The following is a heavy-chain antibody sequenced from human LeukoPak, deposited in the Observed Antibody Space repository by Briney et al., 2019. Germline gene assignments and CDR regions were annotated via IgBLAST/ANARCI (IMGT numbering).Heavy chain of an antibody. V-gene: IGHV3-33*01. CDR3: ARLGAAAAAGPWFDP. Sequence: GGSLRLSCAASGFTFSSYGMHWVRQAPGKGLEWVAVIWYDGSNKYYADSVKGRFTISRDNSKNTLYLQMNSLRAEDTAVYYCARLGAAAAAGPWFDPWGQGTLVTVSS. J-gene: IGHJ5*02. CDR2: IWYDGSNK. CDR1: GFTFSSYG. D-gene: IGHD6-13*01.